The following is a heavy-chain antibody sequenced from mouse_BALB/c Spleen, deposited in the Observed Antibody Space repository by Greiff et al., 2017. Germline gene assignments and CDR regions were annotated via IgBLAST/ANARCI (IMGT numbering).Heavy chain of an antibody. CDR2: INPNNGGT. J-gene: IGHJ3*01. D-gene: IGHD2-1*01. Sequence: VQLQQSGPELVKPGASVKIPCKASGYTFTDYNMDWVKQSHGKSLEWIGDINPNNGGTIYNQKFKGKATLTVDKSSSTAYMELRSLTSEDTAVYYWARSHYGNAWLAYWGQGTLVTVSA. CDR1: GYTFTDYN. V-gene: IGHV1-18*01. CDR3: ARSHYGNAWLAY.